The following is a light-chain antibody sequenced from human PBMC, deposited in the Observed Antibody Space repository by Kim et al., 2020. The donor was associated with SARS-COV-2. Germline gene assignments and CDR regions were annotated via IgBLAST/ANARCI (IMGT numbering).Light chain of an antibody. CDR3: QQSYSIPLT. J-gene: IGKJ4*01. CDR1: QSIIDY. V-gene: IGKV1-39*01. Sequence: GDRVTITCRASQSIIDYLNWYQQKPGKAPKLLIYAASSLQSGVPSRFSGSGSGTDFTLTISSLQHEDFATYYCQQSYSIPLTFGGGTKVDIK. CDR2: AAS.